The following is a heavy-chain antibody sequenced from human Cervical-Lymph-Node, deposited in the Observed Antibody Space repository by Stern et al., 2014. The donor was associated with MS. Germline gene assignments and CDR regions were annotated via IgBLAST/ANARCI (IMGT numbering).Heavy chain of an antibody. D-gene: IGHD3-16*01. CDR1: GYTFTNYY. Sequence: QLVDSGPEVKKPGASVMVSCKTSGYTFTNYYIHWVRQAPGQGLEWIGIINPNGSVTASAQKFQGRLTMTRDTSTTTVYMRLITLTSEDTAMYYCTRAVGGVGREWGQGTLVFVSS. CDR2: INPNGSVT. CDR3: TRAVGGVGRE. J-gene: IGHJ4*02. V-gene: IGHV1-46*01.